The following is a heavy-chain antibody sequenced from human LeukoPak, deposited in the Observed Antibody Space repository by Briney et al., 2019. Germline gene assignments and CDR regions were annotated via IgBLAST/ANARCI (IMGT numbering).Heavy chain of an antibody. CDR1: GGSISSYY. D-gene: IGHD5-18*01. CDR3: ARGGPVPWAAMVHYFDY. V-gene: IGHV4-59*01. CDR2: IYYSGST. Sequence: KSSETLSLTCTVSGGSISSYYWSWIRQPPGKGLEWIRYIYYSGSTNYNPSLKSRVTISVDTSKNQFSLKLSSVTAADTAVYYCARGGPVPWAAMVHYFDYWGQGTLVTVSS. J-gene: IGHJ4*02.